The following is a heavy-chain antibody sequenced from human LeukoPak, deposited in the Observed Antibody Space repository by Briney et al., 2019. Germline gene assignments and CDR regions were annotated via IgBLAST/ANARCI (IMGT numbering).Heavy chain of an antibody. V-gene: IGHV3-23*01. Sequence: PGGSLRLSCAASGFTFSSYAMSWVRQAPGKGLEWVSSISGSGDSTYYADSVKGRSTISRDNSKNTLYLQMNSLRVEDTAVYYCARYCSGGRCYSGLDPWGQGALVTVSS. CDR1: GFTFSSYA. D-gene: IGHD2-15*01. CDR2: ISGSGDST. J-gene: IGHJ5*02. CDR3: ARYCSGGRCYSGLDP.